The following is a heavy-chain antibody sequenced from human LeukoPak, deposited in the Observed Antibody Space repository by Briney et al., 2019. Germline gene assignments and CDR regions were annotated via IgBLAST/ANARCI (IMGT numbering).Heavy chain of an antibody. CDR2: ISWDGGST. CDR1: GFTFDDYT. Sequence: GGSLRLSCAASGFTFDDYTMHWVRQAPGKGLEWVSLISWDGGSTYYADSVKGRFTISRDNSKNSLYLQMNSLRTEDTALYYCAKDQYCSSTSCSPPDYYGMDAWGQGTTVTVSS. V-gene: IGHV3-43*01. J-gene: IGHJ6*02. CDR3: AKDQYCSSTSCSPPDYYGMDA. D-gene: IGHD2-2*01.